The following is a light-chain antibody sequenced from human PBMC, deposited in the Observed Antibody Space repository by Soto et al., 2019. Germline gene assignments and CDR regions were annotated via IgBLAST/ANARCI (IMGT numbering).Light chain of an antibody. Sequence: DIQLAQSPATLPASVGARVTITIRARQSINIYLAWYRQKPGKAPELLIYQASILEPGVPSRFSGRGSGTEFTLTISSLQPDDFATYYCQQYNSYSLTFGGGTKVDI. CDR2: QAS. CDR1: QSINIY. CDR3: QQYNSYSLT. V-gene: IGKV1-5*03. J-gene: IGKJ4*01.